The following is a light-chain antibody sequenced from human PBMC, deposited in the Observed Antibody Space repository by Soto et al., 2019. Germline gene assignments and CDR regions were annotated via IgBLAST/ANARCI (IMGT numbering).Light chain of an antibody. Sequence: QSVLTQPHSVSAAPGQKVTISCSGSSSDIGNNYVSWYQQLPGTAPKLLIYDNNKRPSGIPDRFSGSTSGTSATLGITGLQTGDEADYYCGTWDSSLSAVVFGGGTKLTVL. CDR1: SSDIGNNY. V-gene: IGLV1-51*01. CDR3: GTWDSSLSAVV. J-gene: IGLJ2*01. CDR2: DNN.